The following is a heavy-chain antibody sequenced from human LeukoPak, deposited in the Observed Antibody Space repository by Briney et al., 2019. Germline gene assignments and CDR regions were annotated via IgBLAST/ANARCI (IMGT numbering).Heavy chain of an antibody. CDR1: GYSISSGYY. CDR2: IYTSGST. V-gene: IGHV4-4*07. CDR3: ARENLAAAGTRGGYYYYYYMDV. D-gene: IGHD6-13*01. Sequence: SETLSLTCAVSGYSISSGYYWGWIRQPAGKGLEWIGRIYTSGSTNYNPSLKSRVTMSVDTSKNQFSLKLSSVTAADTAVYYCARENLAAAGTRGGYYYYYYMDVWGKGTTVTVSS. J-gene: IGHJ6*03.